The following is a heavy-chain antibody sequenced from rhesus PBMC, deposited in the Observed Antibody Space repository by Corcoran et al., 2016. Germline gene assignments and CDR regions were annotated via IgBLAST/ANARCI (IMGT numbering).Heavy chain of an antibody. CDR2: ITYSGST. CDR3: ARGYGDHFSY. D-gene: IGHD6-25*01. V-gene: IGHV4-122*02. Sequence: QVQLQESGPGLVKPSETLSLTCAVSGYSISSGYYWSWICQPPGKGLEWIGDITYSGSTSYNPSLKSRVTISRDTSKNQFSLKLSSVTAADTAVYYCARGYGDHFSYWGQGVLVTVSS. CDR1: GYSISSGYY. J-gene: IGHJ4*01.